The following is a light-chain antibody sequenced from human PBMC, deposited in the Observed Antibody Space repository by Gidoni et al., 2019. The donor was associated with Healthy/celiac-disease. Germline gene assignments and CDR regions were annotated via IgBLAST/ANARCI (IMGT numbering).Light chain of an antibody. CDR2: DAS. CDR1: QDISNY. V-gene: IGKV1-33*01. Sequence: DIQMTQSPSSLPASVGDRITITCQPSQDISNYLNWYQQKPWKAPKLLIYDASNLETVVPSRFSGSGSGTDFTFTISSLQHEDIATYYCQQYDNLPLTFGGGTKVEIK. CDR3: QQYDNLPLT. J-gene: IGKJ4*01.